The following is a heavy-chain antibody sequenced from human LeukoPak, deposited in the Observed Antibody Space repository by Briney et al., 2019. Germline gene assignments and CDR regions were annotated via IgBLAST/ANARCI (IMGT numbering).Heavy chain of an antibody. D-gene: IGHD2-15*01. J-gene: IGHJ5*02. CDR3: ARGREKYCSGGSCYDYLSPFDP. CDR1: GYTFTGYY. Sequence: ASVKVSCKASGYTFTGYYMHWVRQAPGQGLEWMGWINPNSGGTNYAQKFQGWVTMTRDTSISTAYMELSRLRSDDTAMYYCARGREKYCSGGSCYDYLSPFDPWGQGTLVTVSS. V-gene: IGHV1-2*04. CDR2: INPNSGGT.